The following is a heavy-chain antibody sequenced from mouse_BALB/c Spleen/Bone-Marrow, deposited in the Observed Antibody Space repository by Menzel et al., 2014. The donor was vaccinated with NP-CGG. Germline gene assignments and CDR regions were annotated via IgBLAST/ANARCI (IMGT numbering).Heavy chain of an antibody. J-gene: IGHJ3*01. V-gene: IGHV14-3*02. CDR3: APYYYGRWFTY. CDR1: GFNIKDPY. Sequence: EVKLQESGAELVKPGASVKLSCTASGFNIKDPYMHWVKQRPEQGLEWIGRIDPANGNTKYDPKFQGKAPITADTSSNTAYLQLSSLTSEDTAVYYCAPYYYGRWFTYWGQGTLVTVSA. D-gene: IGHD1-1*01. CDR2: IDPANGNT.